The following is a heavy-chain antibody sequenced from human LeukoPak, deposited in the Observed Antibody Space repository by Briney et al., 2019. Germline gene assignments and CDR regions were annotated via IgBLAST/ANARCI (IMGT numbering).Heavy chain of an antibody. J-gene: IGHJ5*02. V-gene: IGHV4-59*01. CDR3: ARVVRGAVTSNCFDP. Sequence: PSETLCLTCTVSGDSLSDYYWTCIRQGPGEGLERLGYISNSGTTDYNPSLKSRVAMSVDTSNNEFSLRLTSVTAADTAMYYCARVVRGAVTSNCFDPWGQGTLVTVSS. CDR2: ISNSGTT. D-gene: IGHD4-17*01. CDR1: GDSLSDYY.